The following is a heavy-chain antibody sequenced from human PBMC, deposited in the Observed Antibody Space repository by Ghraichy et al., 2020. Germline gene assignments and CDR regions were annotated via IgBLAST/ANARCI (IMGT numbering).Heavy chain of an antibody. D-gene: IGHD6-13*01. J-gene: IGHJ6*02. CDR1: GGSFSGYY. CDR3: ARVKGMSRMDV. V-gene: IGHV4-34*01. CDR2: INHSGST. Sequence: SQTLSLTCAVYGGSFSGYYWSWIRQPPGKGLEWIGEINHSGSTNYNPSLKSRVTISVDTSTNQFSLKLSSVTAADTALYYCARVKGMSRMDVWGQGTTVTVSS.